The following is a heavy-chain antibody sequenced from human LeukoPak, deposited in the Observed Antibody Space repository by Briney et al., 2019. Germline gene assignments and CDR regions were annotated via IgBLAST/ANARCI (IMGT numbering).Heavy chain of an antibody. V-gene: IGHV3-48*01. Sequence: PGGSLRLSCAASGFTFSSYSMNWVRQAPGKGLEWVSCISSSSSTIYYADSVKGRFTISRDNAKNSLYLQMNRLRAEDTAVYYCARDSGTYYDILTGPDAFDIWGQGTMVTVSS. D-gene: IGHD3-9*01. J-gene: IGHJ3*02. CDR1: GFTFSSYS. CDR2: ISSSSSTI. CDR3: ARDSGTYYDILTGPDAFDI.